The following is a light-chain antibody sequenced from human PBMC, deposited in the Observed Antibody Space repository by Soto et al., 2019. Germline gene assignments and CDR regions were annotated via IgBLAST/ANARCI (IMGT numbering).Light chain of an antibody. CDR1: QSVSSY. CDR2: AAS. CDR3: QQSFSALAWT. Sequence: DIQMTQFPSSLSASVGDRVTITCRASQSVSSYLNWYQQKPGNAPRLLIYAASSLHSGVPSRFSGRGSGTDFTLTVSSLLPEDFATYYCQQSFSALAWTFGQGTKVEIK. V-gene: IGKV1-39*01. J-gene: IGKJ1*01.